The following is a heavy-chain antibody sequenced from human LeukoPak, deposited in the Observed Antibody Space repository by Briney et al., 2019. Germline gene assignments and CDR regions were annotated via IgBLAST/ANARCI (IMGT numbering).Heavy chain of an antibody. CDR2: ISSNGGST. V-gene: IGHV3-64*01. Sequence: GGSLRLSCAASGSTFSSYAMHWVRQTPGKGLEYVSAISSNGGSTYYANSVKGRFTISRDNSKNTLYLQMGSLRAEDMAVYYCARVTVVPAAGGILDYWGQGTLVTVSS. J-gene: IGHJ4*02. D-gene: IGHD2-2*01. CDR3: ARVTVVPAAGGILDY. CDR1: GSTFSSYA.